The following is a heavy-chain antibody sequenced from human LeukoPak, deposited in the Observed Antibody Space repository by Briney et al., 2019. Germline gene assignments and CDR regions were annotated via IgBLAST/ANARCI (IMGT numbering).Heavy chain of an antibody. CDR2: IYYSGSS. Sequence: PSETLSLTCTVSGGSIYSRSYYWGWIRQPPGKGLEWIGNIYYSGSSYYNPSLRSRVTISIDTSKNQFSLRLSSVTAADTAVYFCAREYSGSSQKDCWGQGTLVTVSS. D-gene: IGHD1-26*01. CDR1: GGSIYSRSYY. V-gene: IGHV4-39*07. CDR3: AREYSGSSQKDC. J-gene: IGHJ4*02.